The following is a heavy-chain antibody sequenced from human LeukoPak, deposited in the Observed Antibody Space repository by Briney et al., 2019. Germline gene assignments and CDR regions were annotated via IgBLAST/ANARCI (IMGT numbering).Heavy chain of an antibody. CDR3: ARHFQLDARDAFDI. J-gene: IGHJ3*02. Sequence: SETLSLTCIVSGGSISSSSYYWGWIRQPPGKGLEWIGSIYYSGSTYYNPSLKSRVTISVDTSKNQFSLKLSSVTAADTAVYYCARHFQLDARDAFDIWGQGTMVTVSS. CDR2: IYYSGST. V-gene: IGHV4-39*01. CDR1: GGSISSSSYY. D-gene: IGHD5-18*01.